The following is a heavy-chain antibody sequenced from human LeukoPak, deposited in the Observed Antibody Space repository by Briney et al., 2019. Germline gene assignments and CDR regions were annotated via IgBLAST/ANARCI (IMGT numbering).Heavy chain of an antibody. CDR2: IYYSGST. V-gene: IGHV4-39*01. D-gene: IGHD3-10*01. CDR3: ARLITMVRGVIITYHYYYYMDV. CDR1: GGSISSSSYY. Sequence: SETLSLTCTVSGGSISSSSYYWGWIRQPPGKGLEWIGSIYYSGSTYYNPSLKSRGTISVDTSKNQFSLKLSSVTAADTAVYYCARLITMVRGVIITYHYYYYMDVWGKGTTVTVSS. J-gene: IGHJ6*03.